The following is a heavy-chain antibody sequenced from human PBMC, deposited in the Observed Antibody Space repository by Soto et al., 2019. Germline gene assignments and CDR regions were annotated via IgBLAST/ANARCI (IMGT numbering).Heavy chain of an antibody. CDR3: ARVNRGRNSRVYWFDP. CDR2: INHSGST. CDR1: GGSFSGYY. Sequence: QVQLQQWGAGLLKPSETLSLTCAVYGGSFSGYYWSWIHQPPGKGLEWIGEINHSGSTNYNPSLKSRVTISVDTSKNQFSLKLSSVTAADTAVYYCARVNRGRNSRVYWFDPWGQGTLVTVSS. D-gene: IGHD4-4*01. V-gene: IGHV4-34*01. J-gene: IGHJ5*02.